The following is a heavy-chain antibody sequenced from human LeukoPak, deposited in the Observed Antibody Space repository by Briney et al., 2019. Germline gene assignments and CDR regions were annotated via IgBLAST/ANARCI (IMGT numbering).Heavy chain of an antibody. CDR3: ARGDIVVVPAGPGTFDY. J-gene: IGHJ4*02. CDR2: ISAYNGNT. D-gene: IGHD2-2*01. CDR1: GYTFTSYG. Sequence: GASVKVSCKASGYTFTSYGISWVRQAPGQGLEWMGWISAYNGNTNYAQKLQGRVTMTTDTATSTAYMELSRLRSDDTAVYYCARGDIVVVPAGPGTFDYWGQGTLVTVSS. V-gene: IGHV1-18*01.